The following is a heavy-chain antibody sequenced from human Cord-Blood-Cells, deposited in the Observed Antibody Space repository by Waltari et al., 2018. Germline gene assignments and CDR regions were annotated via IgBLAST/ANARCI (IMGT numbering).Heavy chain of an antibody. D-gene: IGHD5-12*01. CDR2: ISSSSSYI. CDR1: GFTFSSYS. V-gene: IGHV3-21*01. J-gene: IGHJ4*02. Sequence: EVQLVESGGGLVKPGGSVRLSCAASGFTFSSYSMNWVRQAPGKGLEWVSSISSSSSYIYYADSVKGRFTISRDNAKNSLYLQMNSLRAEDTAVYYCARSGYDQEDFDYWGQGTLVTVSS. CDR3: ARSGYDQEDFDY.